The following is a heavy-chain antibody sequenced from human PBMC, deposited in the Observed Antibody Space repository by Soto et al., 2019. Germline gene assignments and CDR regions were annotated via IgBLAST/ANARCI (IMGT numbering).Heavy chain of an antibody. CDR3: ARDRQQLVRRAFDY. D-gene: IGHD6-13*01. J-gene: IGHJ4*02. V-gene: IGHV1-18*04. CDR2: ISAYNGNT. Sequence: ASVKVSCKASGYTFTRYGISGVRQAPGQGLEWMGWISAYNGNTNYAQKLQGRVTMTTDTSKSTAYMELRSLRSDDTAVYYCARDRQQLVRRAFDYWGQGTLVTVSS. CDR1: GYTFTRYG.